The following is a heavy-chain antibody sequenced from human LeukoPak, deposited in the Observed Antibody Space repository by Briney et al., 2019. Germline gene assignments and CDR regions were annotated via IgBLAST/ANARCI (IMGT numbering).Heavy chain of an antibody. V-gene: IGHV4-59*08. CDR2: MYYAGNT. D-gene: IGHD2-15*01. Sequence: SETLSLTCTVSGDSVSRFYWSWIRQPPGKGLEWIGYMYYAGNTKYNPSLKSRVTMSVDTSKNHFSLKLSAVTAADTAVYFCARNVAAGPGVAFDIWGQGTMATVSS. CDR1: GDSVSRFY. J-gene: IGHJ3*02. CDR3: ARNVAAGPGVAFDI.